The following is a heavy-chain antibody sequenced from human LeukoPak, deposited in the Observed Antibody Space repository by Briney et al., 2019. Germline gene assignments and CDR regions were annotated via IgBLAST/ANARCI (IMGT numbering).Heavy chain of an antibody. CDR2: ISGSGGST. V-gene: IGHV3-23*01. J-gene: IGHJ4*02. D-gene: IGHD2-15*01. Sequence: GGSLRLSCAASGFTFSSYAMSWVRQVPGKGLEWVSGISGSGGSTYYADSVKGRFTISRDNSKNTLYLQMNSLRAEDTAVYYCAKDRACSGGSCYPDYWGQGTLVTVSS. CDR1: GFTFSSYA. CDR3: AKDRACSGGSCYPDY.